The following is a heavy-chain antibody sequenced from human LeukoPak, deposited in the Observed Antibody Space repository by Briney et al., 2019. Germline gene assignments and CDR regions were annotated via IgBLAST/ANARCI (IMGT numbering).Heavy chain of an antibody. D-gene: IGHD3-22*01. CDR2: IRYDGSNK. V-gene: IGHV3-30*02. CDR3: ARDGEGLNYDSSGFGFDY. J-gene: IGHJ4*02. CDR1: GFTFSSYG. Sequence: GGSLRLSCAASGFTFSSYGMHWVRQAPGKGLEWVAFIRYDGSNKYYADSVKGRFTISRDNSKNTLYLQMNSLRAEDTAVYYCARDGEGLNYDSSGFGFDYWGQGTLVTVSS.